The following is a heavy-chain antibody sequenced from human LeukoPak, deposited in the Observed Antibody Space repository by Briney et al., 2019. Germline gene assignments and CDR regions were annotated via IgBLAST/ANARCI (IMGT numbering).Heavy chain of an antibody. D-gene: IGHD1/OR15-1a*01. CDR1: GYTFTGYY. CDR2: INPNSGGT. V-gene: IGHV1-2*02. CDR3: ASQGEGYNWNTDLDY. J-gene: IGHJ4*02. Sequence: ASVKVSCKASGYTFTGYYMRWVRQAPGQGLEWMGWINPNSGGTNYAQKFQGRVTMTRDTSISTAYMELSRLRSDDTAVYYCASQGEGYNWNTDLDYWGQGTLVTVSS.